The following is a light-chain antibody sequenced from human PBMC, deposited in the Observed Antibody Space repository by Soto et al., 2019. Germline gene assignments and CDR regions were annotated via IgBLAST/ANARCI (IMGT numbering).Light chain of an antibody. J-gene: IGKJ3*01. CDR1: QSISSW. CDR2: DAS. CDR3: QQYNSYS. V-gene: IGKV1-5*01. Sequence: DIQMTQSPSTLSASVGDRVTITCRASQSISSWLAWYQQKPGKAPKLLIYDASSLESGVPSRFRGSGPGPEFTLTISSLQPDDFATYYCQQYNSYSFGPGTKVDIK.